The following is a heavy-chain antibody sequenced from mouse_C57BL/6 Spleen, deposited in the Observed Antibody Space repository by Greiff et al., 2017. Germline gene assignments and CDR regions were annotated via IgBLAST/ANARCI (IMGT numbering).Heavy chain of an antibody. CDR3: ARTPSSYFDY. V-gene: IGHV1-69*01. D-gene: IGHD1-1*01. CDR1: GYTFTSYW. J-gene: IGHJ2*01. CDR2: IDPYDSYT. Sequence: QVQLQQPGAELVMPGASVKLSCKASGYTFTSYWMHWVKQRPGQGLEWIGEIDPYDSYTNYNQKFKGKSTLTVDKSSSTAYMQLSSLTSEDAAVYYCARTPSSYFDYWGPGTTLTVSS.